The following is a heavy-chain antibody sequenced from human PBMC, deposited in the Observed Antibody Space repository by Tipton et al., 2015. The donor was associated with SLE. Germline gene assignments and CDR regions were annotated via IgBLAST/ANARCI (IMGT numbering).Heavy chain of an antibody. CDR1: GFTFSSYW. D-gene: IGHD3-22*01. V-gene: IGHV3-74*01. CDR3: AKDFYSSAGS. CDR2: INTDGTAT. J-gene: IGHJ4*02. Sequence: SLRLSCTTSGFTFSSYWMHWVRQAPGKGPMWVSRINTDGTATGYAGSVRGRFTISRDNPKNTLYLQMNSLGAEDTAIYYCAKDFYSSAGSWGQGTLVTVSS.